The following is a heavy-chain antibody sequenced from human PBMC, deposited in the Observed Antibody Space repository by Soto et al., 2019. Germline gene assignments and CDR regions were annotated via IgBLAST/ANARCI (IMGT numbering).Heavy chain of an antibody. CDR2: FIPRFGTT. D-gene: IGHD1-1*01. CDR1: GYIFTYRY. CDR3: ARGRGLYNSGRSQLDS. J-gene: IGHJ4*02. V-gene: IGHV1-69*13. Sequence: SVKVSCKASGYIFTYRYLYWVRQAPRQGLEWMGGFIPRFGTTNFAPTLQGRVTITADQSMNTVYMELSSLRSEDTALYYCARGRGLYNSGRSQLDSWGQGTLVTVSS.